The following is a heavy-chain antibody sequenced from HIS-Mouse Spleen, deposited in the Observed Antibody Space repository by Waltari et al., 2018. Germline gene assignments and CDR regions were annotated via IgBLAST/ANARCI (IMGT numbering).Heavy chain of an antibody. V-gene: IGHV3-7*01. CDR2: IKQDGSEK. CDR1: GFTCSSYW. D-gene: IGHD2-8*01. CDR3: ARAGIVPFDY. Sequence: EVQLVESGGGLVQPGGSLRLSCAASGFTCSSYWMSWVRQAPGKGLEWVANIKQDGSEKYYVDSVKGRFTISRDNAKNSLYLQMNSLRAEDTAVYYCARAGIVPFDYWGQGTLVTVSS. J-gene: IGHJ4*02.